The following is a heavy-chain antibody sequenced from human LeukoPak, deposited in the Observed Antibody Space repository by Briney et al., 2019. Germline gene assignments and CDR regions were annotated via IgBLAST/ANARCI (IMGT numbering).Heavy chain of an antibody. J-gene: IGHJ4*02. CDR2: IWYDGSNK. CDR3: ARDEITMIISTLEY. D-gene: IGHD3-22*01. V-gene: IGHV3-33*01. Sequence: GGSLRLSCAASGFTFRSYGMHWVRQAPGKGLEWVAVIWYDGSNKYYADSVKGRFTISRDNSKNTLYLQMNSLRAEDTAVYYCARDEITMIISTLEYWGQGTLVTVSS. CDR1: GFTFRSYG.